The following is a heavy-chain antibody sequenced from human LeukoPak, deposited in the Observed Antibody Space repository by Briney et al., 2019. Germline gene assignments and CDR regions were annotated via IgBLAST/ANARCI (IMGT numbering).Heavy chain of an antibody. CDR2: ISSSGSTI. Sequence: PGGSLRLSCAASGFTFSDYYMSWIRQAPGKGLEWVSYISSSGSTIYYADSVKGRFTISRDNAKNSLYLQMNSLRAEDTAVYYCARDSGPTIFGPYYYGMDVWGQGTTVTVSS. D-gene: IGHD3-3*01. J-gene: IGHJ6*02. V-gene: IGHV3-11*01. CDR3: ARDSGPTIFGPYYYGMDV. CDR1: GFTFSDYY.